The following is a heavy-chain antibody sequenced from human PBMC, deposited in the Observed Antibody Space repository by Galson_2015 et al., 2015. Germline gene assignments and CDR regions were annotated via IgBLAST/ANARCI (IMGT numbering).Heavy chain of an antibody. J-gene: IGHJ6*02. V-gene: IGHV3-74*01. D-gene: IGHD3-10*01. CDR3: ARADPYYYYGSVWGGMDV. Sequence: SLRLSCAASGFTFSSYWMHWVRQAPGKGLVWVSRINSDGSSTSYADSVKGRFTISRDNAKNTLYLQMNSLRAEDTAVYYCARADPYYYYGSVWGGMDVWGQGTTVTVSS. CDR1: GFTFSSYW. CDR2: INSDGSST.